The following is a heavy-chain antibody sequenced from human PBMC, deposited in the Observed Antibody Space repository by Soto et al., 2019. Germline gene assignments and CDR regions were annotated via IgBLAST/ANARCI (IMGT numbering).Heavy chain of an antibody. V-gene: IGHV3-74*01. D-gene: IGHD1-1*01. CDR1: GFTFSGYW. Sequence: GGSLRLSCAASGFTFSGYWMHWVRQAPGKGLVWVSRIDGDGSRTNYADSVKGRFTISRDNAKNTLYLQMNSLRAEDTAVYYCARELASYNNYWGQGTLVTVSS. CDR3: ARELASYNNY. CDR2: IDGDGSRT. J-gene: IGHJ4*02.